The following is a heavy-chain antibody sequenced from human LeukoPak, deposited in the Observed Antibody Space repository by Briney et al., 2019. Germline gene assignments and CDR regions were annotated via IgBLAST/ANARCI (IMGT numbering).Heavy chain of an antibody. D-gene: IGHD3-9*01. CDR1: GFTFSNYG. V-gene: IGHV3-30*18. Sequence: GGSLRLSCAASGFTFSNYGMHWVRQAPGKGLERVAVISYDGSNKYYADSVKGRFTISRDNSKNTLYLQMNSLRAKDTAVYYCAKGLFDWQRYYYYYYGMDVWGKGTTVTVSS. CDR3: AKGLFDWQRYYYYYYGMDV. CDR2: ISYDGSNK. J-gene: IGHJ6*04.